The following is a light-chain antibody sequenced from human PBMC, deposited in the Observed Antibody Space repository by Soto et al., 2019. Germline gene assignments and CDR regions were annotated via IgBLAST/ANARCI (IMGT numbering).Light chain of an antibody. V-gene: IGKV3-20*01. CDR3: QQYDSSPNT. J-gene: IGKJ2*01. Sequence: EIVLTQSPGTLSLSPGDRATLSCRASQSVSSSYLAWYQQKPGQAPRLLIYGASSRATGIPARFSGSGSGTDFTLIISRLEPEDFAVYYCQQYDSSPNTFGQGTKVEVE. CDR1: QSVSSSY. CDR2: GAS.